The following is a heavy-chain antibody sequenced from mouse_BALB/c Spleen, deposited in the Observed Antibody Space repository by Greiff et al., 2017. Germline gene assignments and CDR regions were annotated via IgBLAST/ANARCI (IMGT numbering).Heavy chain of an antibody. D-gene: IGHD3-3*01. CDR2: ISYDGSN. J-gene: IGHJ2*01. CDR3: ARDEGGY. V-gene: IGHV3-6*02. CDR1: GYSITSGYY. Sequence: EVQLQQSGPGLVKPSQSLSLTCSVTGYSITSGYYWNWIRQFPGNKLEWMGYISYDGSNNYNPSLKNRISITRDTSKNQFFLKLNSVTTEDTATYYCARDEGGYWGQGTTLTVSS.